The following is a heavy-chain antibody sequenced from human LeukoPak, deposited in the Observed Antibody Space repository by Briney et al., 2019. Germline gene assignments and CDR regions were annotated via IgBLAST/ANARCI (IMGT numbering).Heavy chain of an antibody. Sequence: GESLKISCKASENSFTTSWIGWVRQMPGRGLEWMGIIYPGDSDTRYSPSFQGQVTISADKSISTAYLQWSSLKASDTAMYYCARRIPDCSSTSCSGGGIFDYWGQGTLVTVSS. V-gene: IGHV5-51*01. D-gene: IGHD2-2*01. CDR2: IYPGDSDT. CDR3: ARRIPDCSSTSCSGGGIFDY. CDR1: ENSFTTSW. J-gene: IGHJ4*02.